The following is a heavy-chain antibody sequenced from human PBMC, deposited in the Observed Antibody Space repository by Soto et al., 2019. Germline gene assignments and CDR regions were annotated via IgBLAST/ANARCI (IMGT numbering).Heavy chain of an antibody. J-gene: IGHJ4*02. D-gene: IGHD2-2*01. V-gene: IGHV3-15*07. Sequence: EVQVVESGGGLVKPGGSLRLSCAASGFGFTNSWMNWVRQAPGKGLEWVGRIKSKNDGGRTDYAAPVQGRFTISRDDSKTTIYLQMNSLKTEYTAVYYCTSAGQDCTSNTCKAYWGQGTPVTVSS. CDR3: TSAGQDCTSNTCKAY. CDR2: IKSKNDGGRT. CDR1: GFGFTNSW.